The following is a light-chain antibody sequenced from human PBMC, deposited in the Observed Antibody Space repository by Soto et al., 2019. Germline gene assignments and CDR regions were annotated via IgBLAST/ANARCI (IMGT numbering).Light chain of an antibody. J-gene: IGKJ5*01. V-gene: IGKV3-11*01. Sequence: IFLTQSPATLSLSPGERATLSCRAGQSVSSYLAWYQQKPGQAPRLLIYDASNRATGIPARFSGSGSGTDFTLTISSLEPEDFAVYYCQQRSNWITFGQGTRMEIK. CDR1: QSVSSY. CDR3: QQRSNWIT. CDR2: DAS.